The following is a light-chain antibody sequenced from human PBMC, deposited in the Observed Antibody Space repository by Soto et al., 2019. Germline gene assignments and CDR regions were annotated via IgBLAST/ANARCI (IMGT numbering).Light chain of an antibody. Sequence: QSVLTQPPSASGTPGQRVTISCSGSSSNIGSNYVYWYQQLPGTAPKLLIYRNNQRPSGVPDRFSGSKAGTSASLAISGLRFEDEADYYCAAWDDSLSAPVFGGGTQLTVL. J-gene: IGLJ7*01. CDR1: SSNIGSNY. CDR2: RNN. V-gene: IGLV1-47*01. CDR3: AAWDDSLSAPV.